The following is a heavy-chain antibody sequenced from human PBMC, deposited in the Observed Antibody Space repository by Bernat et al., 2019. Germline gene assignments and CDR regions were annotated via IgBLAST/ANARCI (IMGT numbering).Heavy chain of an antibody. Sequence: QITLKESGPTLVKPTQTLTLTCTFSGFSLSTSGVGVGWIRQPPGKALEWLALIYWDDDKRYIPSLKSRLTITKDTSKNQVVLTMTNMDPVDTATYYCAHRPSNLPIPRYSSCWFDPWGQGTLVTVSS. J-gene: IGHJ5*02. CDR3: AHRPSNLPIPRYSSCWFDP. CDR1: GFSLSTSGVG. V-gene: IGHV2-5*02. CDR2: IYWDDDK. D-gene: IGHD6-6*01.